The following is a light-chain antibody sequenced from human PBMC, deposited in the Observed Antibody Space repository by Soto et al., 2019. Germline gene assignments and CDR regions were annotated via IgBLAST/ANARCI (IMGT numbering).Light chain of an antibody. CDR1: QSVRSNY. J-gene: IGKJ4*01. Sequence: EMVLTQSPGTLSLSSGERATLSCRASQSVRSNYLAWYQQKPGQAPRLLIYGASSRATGIPDRFGGSGSGTDYTLPISSLEPEDFAVYYCRQYASSPLTFGGGTKVEIK. CDR3: RQYASSPLT. CDR2: GAS. V-gene: IGKV3-20*01.